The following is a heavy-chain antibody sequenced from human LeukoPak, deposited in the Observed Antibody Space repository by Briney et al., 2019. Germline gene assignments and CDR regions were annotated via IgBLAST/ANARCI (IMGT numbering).Heavy chain of an antibody. CDR2: ISYDGSNK. D-gene: IGHD5-12*01. Sequence: GGSLRLSCAASGFTFSSYGMHWVRQAPGKGLEWVAVISYDGSNKYYADSVKRRFTISRDNSKNTLYLQMNSLRAEDTAVYYCAKPVATPYDCYGMDVWGQGTTVTVSS. CDR3: AKPVATPYDCYGMDV. V-gene: IGHV3-30*18. J-gene: IGHJ6*02. CDR1: GFTFSSYG.